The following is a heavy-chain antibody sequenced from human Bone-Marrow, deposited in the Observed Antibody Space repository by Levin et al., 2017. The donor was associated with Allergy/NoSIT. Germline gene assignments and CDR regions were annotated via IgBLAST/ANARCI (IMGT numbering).Heavy chain of an antibody. CDR1: GHTLTGFY. CDR2: ISPKSGGT. CDR3: AGDYGYNWFDP. V-gene: IGHV1-2*06. Sequence: ASVKVSCKASGHTLTGFYLHWVRQAPGKGLEWMGRISPKSGGTRSAQRFLDRVTMTRDTSISTVYMELSRLTSDDTAIYYCAGDYGYNWFDPWGQGTLVTVSS. J-gene: IGHJ5*02. D-gene: IGHD4-17*01.